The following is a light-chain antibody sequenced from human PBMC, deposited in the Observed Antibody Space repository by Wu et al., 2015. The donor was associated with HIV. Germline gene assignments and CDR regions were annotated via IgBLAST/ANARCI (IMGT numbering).Light chain of an antibody. V-gene: IGKV3-15*01. CDR3: QQYNNWPALT. J-gene: IGKJ4*01. CDR2: GAS. CDR1: QSVSSN. Sequence: EIVLTQSPGTLSLSPGERATLSCRASQSVSSNYLAWYQQKPGQAPRLLIYGASTRATGIPARFSGSGSGTEFTLTISSMQSEDFAVYYCQQYNNWPALTFGGGTKVEIK.